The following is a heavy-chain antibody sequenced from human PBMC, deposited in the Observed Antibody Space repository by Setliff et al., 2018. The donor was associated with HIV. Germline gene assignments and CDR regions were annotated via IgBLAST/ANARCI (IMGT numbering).Heavy chain of an antibody. Sequence: ETLSLTCAVSGGSISSSNWWSWVRQAPGKGLEWVSGISASGGSIYYADSVKGRFTISRDNSKNTLDLQMSSLRAEDTAVYYCAKGGANGWYGGYFQHWGQGTLVTVSS. CDR3: AKGGANGWYGGYFQH. CDR1: GGSISSSN. J-gene: IGHJ1*01. V-gene: IGHV3-23*01. D-gene: IGHD6-19*01. CDR2: ISASGGSI.